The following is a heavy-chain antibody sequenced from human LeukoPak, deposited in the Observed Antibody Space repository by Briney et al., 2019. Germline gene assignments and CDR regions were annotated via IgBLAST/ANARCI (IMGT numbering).Heavy chain of an antibody. Sequence: ASVKVSFKASGYTFTSYDINWVRQAPGHGLEWMASMNPNNGNTAYARKFQGRDTMTRNTSIGTAYLELSALRSEDTAVYYCARLHWESGGIYFYYYMDVWGKGTTVTVSS. J-gene: IGHJ6*03. CDR1: GYTFTSYD. V-gene: IGHV1-8*01. CDR2: MNPNNGNT. D-gene: IGHD3-16*01. CDR3: ARLHWESGGIYFYYYMDV.